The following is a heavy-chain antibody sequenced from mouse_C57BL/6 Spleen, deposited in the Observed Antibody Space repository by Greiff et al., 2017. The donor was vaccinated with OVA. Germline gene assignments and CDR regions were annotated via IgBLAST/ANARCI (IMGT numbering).Heavy chain of an antibody. V-gene: IGHV14-2*01. J-gene: IGHJ3*01. CDR3: ASPYGYDEAWFAY. D-gene: IGHD2-2*01. CDR2: IDPEDGET. Sequence: VQLQQSGAELVKPGASVKLSCTASGFNIKDYYMHWVKQRTEQGLEWIGRIDPEDGETKYAQKFQGKATITADTSSNTAYLQLISLTSEDTAFYYCASPYGYDEAWFAYWGQGTLVTVSA. CDR1: GFNIKDYY.